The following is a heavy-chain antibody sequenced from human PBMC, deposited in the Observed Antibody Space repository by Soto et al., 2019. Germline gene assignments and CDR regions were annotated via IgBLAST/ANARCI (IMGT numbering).Heavy chain of an antibody. Sequence: PSETLSLTCTVSGGSISSYYWSWIRQPPGKGLDWIGYISDSGSSNYNPSLRTRVTMLVDTSKNQFSLKLSSVTAADTAVYYCASFDILTGYSDYWGPGTLVTVSS. CDR2: ISDSGSS. CDR3: ASFDILTGYSDY. J-gene: IGHJ4*02. V-gene: IGHV4-59*01. CDR1: GGSISSYY. D-gene: IGHD3-9*01.